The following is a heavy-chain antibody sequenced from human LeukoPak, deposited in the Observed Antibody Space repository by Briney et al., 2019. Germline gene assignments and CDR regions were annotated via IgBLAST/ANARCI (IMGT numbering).Heavy chain of an antibody. Sequence: GGSLRLSCAASGFTFSSYSMNWVRQAPGKGLEWVAVISYDGSNKYYADSVKGRFTISRDNSKNTLYLQMNSLRAEDTAVYYCAKDRAPEAAYYFDYWGQGTLVTVSS. CDR1: GFTFSSYS. J-gene: IGHJ4*02. V-gene: IGHV3-30*18. D-gene: IGHD1-14*01. CDR2: ISYDGSNK. CDR3: AKDRAPEAAYYFDY.